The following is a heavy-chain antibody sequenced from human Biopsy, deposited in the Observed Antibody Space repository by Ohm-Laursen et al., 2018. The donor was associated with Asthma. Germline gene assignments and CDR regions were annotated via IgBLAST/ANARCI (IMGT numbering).Heavy chain of an antibody. Sequence: SLRLSCAASGFSFSNFAIHWVRQAPGKGLEWVAVISYDGSSIYYADSVKGRFTISRDNSKNTLDLQMNSLREEDTAVYYCVRDGTDDAFDIWGQGTVVSVSS. J-gene: IGHJ3*02. CDR3: VRDGTDDAFDI. CDR2: ISYDGSSI. D-gene: IGHD1-1*01. CDR1: GFSFSNFA. V-gene: IGHV3-30-3*01.